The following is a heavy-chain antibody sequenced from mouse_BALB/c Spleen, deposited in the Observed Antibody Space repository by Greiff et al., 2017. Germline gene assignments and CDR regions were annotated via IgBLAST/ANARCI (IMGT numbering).Heavy chain of an antibody. Sequence: EVQLQESGGGLVQPGGSRKLSCAASGFTFSSFGMHWVRQAPAKGLEWVAYISSGSSTIYYADTVKGRFTSSRDNPKNTLFLQMTSLRSEDTTMYYCAREGITTGYAMDDWGQGTSVTVAA. CDR2: ISSGSSTI. CDR1: GFTFSSFG. D-gene: IGHD2-4*01. J-gene: IGHJ4*01. CDR3: AREGITTGYAMDD. V-gene: IGHV5-17*02.